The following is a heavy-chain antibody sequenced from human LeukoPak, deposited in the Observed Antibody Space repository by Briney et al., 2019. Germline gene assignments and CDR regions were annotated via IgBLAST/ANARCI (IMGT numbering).Heavy chain of an antibody. V-gene: IGHV1-46*01. CDR3: ASLPVMITFGGVIVRDY. CDR1: VYTFTSYY. D-gene: IGHD3-16*02. J-gene: IGHJ4*02. Sequence: ASVKVSCKASVYTFTSYYMHWVRQAPRQGLEWMGIINPSGGSTSYAQKFQGRDTMTRDTSTSTVYMEMSSLRSEDTAVYYCASLPVMITFGGVIVRDYWGQGTLVTVSS. CDR2: INPSGGST.